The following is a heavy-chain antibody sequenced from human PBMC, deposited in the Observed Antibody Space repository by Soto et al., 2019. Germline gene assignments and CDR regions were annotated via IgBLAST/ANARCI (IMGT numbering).Heavy chain of an antibody. CDR3: ARAHAPTLPFDS. CDR2: IFHSGNA. J-gene: IGHJ5*01. D-gene: IGHD2-15*01. V-gene: IGHV4-59*01. CDR1: GGPIRNVY. Sequence: SETLSLTCTVSGGPIRNVYWSWIRQAPGKGLEWIGFIFHSGNAKYNPSLKSRVTISVDTSKNQFSLSLDSVTAADTAVYFCARAHAPTLPFDSWGQGTLVTVSS.